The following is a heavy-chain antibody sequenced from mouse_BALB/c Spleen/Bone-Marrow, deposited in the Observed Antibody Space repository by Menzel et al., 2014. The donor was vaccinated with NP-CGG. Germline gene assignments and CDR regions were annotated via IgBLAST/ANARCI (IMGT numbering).Heavy chain of an antibody. J-gene: IGHJ2*01. CDR1: GFTFTDHY. Sequence: EVHLVESGGGLVQPGSFLILSCATSGFTFTDHYMSWVRPPPGKALEWLGFIRNKANGYTTEYSASVKGRFTISRDNSQSIVYLQMNTLRAEDSATYYCARDYLYYFDYWGRGTTLTVSS. CDR2: IRNKANGYTT. D-gene: IGHD2-1*01. CDR3: ARDYLYYFDY. V-gene: IGHV7-3*02.